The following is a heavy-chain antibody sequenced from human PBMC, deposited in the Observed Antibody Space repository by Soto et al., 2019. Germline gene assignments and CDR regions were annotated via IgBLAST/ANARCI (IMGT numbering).Heavy chain of an antibody. V-gene: IGHV1-2*04. Sequence: ASVKVSCKASGYTFTGYYMHWVRQAPGQGLEWMGGINPNSGGTNYAQKFQGWVTMTRDTSISTAYMELSRLRSDATAVYYCARGRRDGYNYGWFDPWGQGTLVTVSS. J-gene: IGHJ5*02. CDR1: GYTFTGYY. CDR2: INPNSGGT. D-gene: IGHD5-12*01. CDR3: ARGRRDGYNYGWFDP.